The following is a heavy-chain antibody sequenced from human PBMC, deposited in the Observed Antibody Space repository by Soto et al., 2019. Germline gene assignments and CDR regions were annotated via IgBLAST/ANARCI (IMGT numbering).Heavy chain of an antibody. D-gene: IGHD2-21*01. Sequence: SETLSLTCTVSGGSISRNYWSWIRQSPGKGLEWIGHIYYSGSTNYNPSLKGRVTMSVDTSKNQFSLKLTSVNTADTAIYYCTRGGDPYKTGHWGQGTLVTVSS. V-gene: IGHV4-59*01. CDR1: GGSISRNY. CDR2: IYYSGST. CDR3: TRGGDPYKTGH. J-gene: IGHJ4*02.